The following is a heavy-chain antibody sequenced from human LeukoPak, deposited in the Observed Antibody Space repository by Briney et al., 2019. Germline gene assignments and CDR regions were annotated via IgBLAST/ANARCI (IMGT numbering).Heavy chain of an antibody. J-gene: IGHJ4*02. CDR3: ARGGAYISAVAGTLDY. V-gene: IGHV3-21*01. CDR2: ISSSSSYI. Sequence: PGGSLRLSCAASGFTFSSYSMSWVRQAPGKGLEWVSSISSSSSYIYYADSVKGRFTISRDNAKNSLYLQMNSLRAEDTAVYYCARGGAYISAVAGTLDYWGQGTLVTVSS. CDR1: GFTFSSYS. D-gene: IGHD6-19*01.